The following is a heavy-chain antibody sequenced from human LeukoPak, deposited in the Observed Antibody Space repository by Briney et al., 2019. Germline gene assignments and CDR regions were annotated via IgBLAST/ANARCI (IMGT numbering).Heavy chain of an antibody. V-gene: IGHV3-23*01. D-gene: IGHD6-19*01. Sequence: GGSLRLSCAASGFSFSSYAMSWVRQAPGKGLEWVSSISGSGDNTYYAESVKGRFTISRDNSKNTLLLQMNSLRAEDTAVFHCAKRSGYTTGWFFDFWGQGTLVTVSS. CDR3: AKRSGYTTGWFFDF. CDR2: ISGSGDNT. J-gene: IGHJ4*02. CDR1: GFSFSSYA.